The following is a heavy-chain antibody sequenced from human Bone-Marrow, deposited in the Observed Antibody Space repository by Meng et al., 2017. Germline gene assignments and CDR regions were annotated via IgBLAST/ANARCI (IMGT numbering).Heavy chain of an antibody. CDR2: LNPRTGNT. J-gene: IGHJ5*02. CDR3: ARDYGGNSGRFDP. D-gene: IGHD4-23*01. V-gene: IGHV1-8*01. CDR1: GYIFTNYD. Sequence: QVQLVQSGADVKKPGASVRVTCKASGYIFTNYDRNWVRQAAEQGPEWMGWLNPRTGNTGYAQKFQGRVTLTRDTSRSTAYMELSSLTSDDTAIYYCARDYGGNSGRFDPWGQGTLVTVSS.